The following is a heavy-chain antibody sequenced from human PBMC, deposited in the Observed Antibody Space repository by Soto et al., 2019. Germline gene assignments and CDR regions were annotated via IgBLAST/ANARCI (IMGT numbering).Heavy chain of an antibody. CDR3: ARAGPRIAAAGPAIDY. CDR1: GGSISSSSYY. V-gene: IGHV4-39*01. CDR2: IYYSGST. D-gene: IGHD6-13*01. J-gene: IGHJ4*02. Sequence: SETLSLTCTVSGGSISSSSYYWGWIRQPPGKGLEWIGSIYYSGSTYYNPSLKSRVTISVDTSKNQFSLKLSSVTAADTAVYYCARAGPRIAAAGPAIDYWGQGTLVTVSS.